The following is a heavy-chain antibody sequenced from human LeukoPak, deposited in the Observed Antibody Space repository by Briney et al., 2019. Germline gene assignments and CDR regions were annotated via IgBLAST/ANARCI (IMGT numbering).Heavy chain of an antibody. CDR1: GFTFSSYG. J-gene: IGHJ4*02. CDR2: ISYDGSNK. CDR3: AKDLADIVVVPAAPFDY. Sequence: GGSLRLSCAASGFTFSSYGMHWVRQAPGKGLEWVAVISYDGSNKYYADPVKGRFTISRDNSKNTLYLQMNSLRAEDTAVYYCAKDLADIVVVPAAPFDYWGQGTLVTVSS. D-gene: IGHD2-2*01. V-gene: IGHV3-30*18.